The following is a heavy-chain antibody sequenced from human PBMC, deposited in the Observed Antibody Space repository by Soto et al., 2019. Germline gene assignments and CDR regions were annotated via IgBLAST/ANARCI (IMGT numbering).Heavy chain of an antibody. CDR3: ARARFLEWLSWRYFDF. D-gene: IGHD3-3*01. V-gene: IGHV1-2*02. Sequence: ASVKVSCKASGYTFTGDFMHWLRQAPGQGLEWMGWIDPNTGDTNYAQKFRGRVTMTRDTSFSTAYMELNRLRSDDTAVYYCARARFLEWLSWRYFDFWGQGTLVTVSS. CDR2: IDPNTGDT. J-gene: IGHJ4*02. CDR1: GYTFTGDF.